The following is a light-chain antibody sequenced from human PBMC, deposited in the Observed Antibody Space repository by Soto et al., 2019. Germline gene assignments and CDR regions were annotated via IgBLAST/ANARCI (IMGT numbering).Light chain of an antibody. Sequence: EIVLTQSPGTLSLSPGERATLSCRASQTFSSSFFAWYQQKPGQAPRLLIYGASTRATGIPDRFSGSASGTDFTLTISRLEPDDFAVYFCHQFASSLTFGQGTKVEIK. CDR1: QTFSSSF. CDR3: HQFASSLT. J-gene: IGKJ1*01. CDR2: GAS. V-gene: IGKV3-20*01.